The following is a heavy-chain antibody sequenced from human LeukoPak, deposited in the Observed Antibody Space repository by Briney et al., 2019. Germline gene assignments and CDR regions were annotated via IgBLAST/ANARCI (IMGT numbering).Heavy chain of an antibody. J-gene: IGHJ4*02. Sequence: GGSLRLSCAASGFAFSRYWMTWIRQAPGKGLERVGTISPDGSDKYYVDSVKGRFTISRDNAKTSLYLQINSLRADDTALYFCARGIVVVVGASDHFDYWGQGTLITVSS. V-gene: IGHV3-7*01. CDR3: ARGIVVVVGASDHFDY. CDR2: ISPDGSDK. CDR1: GFAFSRYW. D-gene: IGHD2-15*01.